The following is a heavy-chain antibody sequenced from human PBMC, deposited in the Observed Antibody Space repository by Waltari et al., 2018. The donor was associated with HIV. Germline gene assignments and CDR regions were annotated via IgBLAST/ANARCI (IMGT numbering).Heavy chain of an antibody. Sequence: EVQLVESGGGLVEPGGPLRLSCAASGFTFSSYWLHWFRQAPGKGLVWVSGINSDGSSTKYADSVKDRFIISRDNAKNTLYLQMNTLRDEDTAVYYCTRVPEVEMATIWYFDLWGRGTLVTVSS. CDR3: TRVPEVEMATIWYFDL. CDR1: GFTFSSYW. J-gene: IGHJ2*01. V-gene: IGHV3-74*03. D-gene: IGHD5-12*01. CDR2: INSDGSST.